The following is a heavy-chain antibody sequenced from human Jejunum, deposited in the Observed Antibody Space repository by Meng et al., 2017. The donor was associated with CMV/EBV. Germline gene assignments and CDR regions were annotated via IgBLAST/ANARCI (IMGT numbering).Heavy chain of an antibody. J-gene: IGHJ5*02. Sequence: CKASGYTFPASFIHWVRQAPGEGLQWMGRINPNSGGTTLAQNFQGRVTLTSDTSISTVYMEVSRLTFDDTAVYYCTRDQTTGGYLDPRGQGTLVTVSS. CDR2: INPNSGGT. CDR3: TRDQTTGGYLDP. V-gene: IGHV1-2*06. CDR1: GYTFPASF. D-gene: IGHD4-17*01.